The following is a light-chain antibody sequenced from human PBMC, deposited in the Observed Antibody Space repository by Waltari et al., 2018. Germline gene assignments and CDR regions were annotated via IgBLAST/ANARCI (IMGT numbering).Light chain of an antibody. J-gene: IGKJ3*01. Sequence: DIQMTQSPSTLAASVGDSVTITCRASQDISKWVAWYQQKPGTAPKLLIYRASELQFGVPSRFSGGGSGTEFTLSISSLQPDDFATYYCQQYNEYSRIFGPGTKVDIK. V-gene: IGKV1-5*03. CDR2: RAS. CDR1: QDISKW. CDR3: QQYNEYSRI.